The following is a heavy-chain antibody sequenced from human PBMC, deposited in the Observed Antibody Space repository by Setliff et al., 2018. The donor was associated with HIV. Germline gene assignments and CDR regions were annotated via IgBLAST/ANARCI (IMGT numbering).Heavy chain of an antibody. CDR1: GGTFSSYA. CDR3: ARGSCSGCYLSDY. V-gene: IGHV1-69*05. Sequence: GASVKVSCKASGGTFSSYAISWVRQAPGPGLEWMGGIIPIFGTANYAQKFQGRVTITRDTSANTAYMELSSLRSEDTAVYYCARGSCSGCYLSDYWGQGTLVTVSS. J-gene: IGHJ4*02. CDR2: IIPIFGTA. D-gene: IGHD6-19*01.